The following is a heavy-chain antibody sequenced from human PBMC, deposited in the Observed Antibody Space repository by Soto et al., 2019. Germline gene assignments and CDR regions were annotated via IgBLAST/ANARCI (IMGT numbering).Heavy chain of an antibody. CDR3: ARSSGWLHDY. V-gene: IGHV3-7*01. Sequence: GALRVCGAASVFSLSGYWMNWVRQAPGRGLEWVAIIKQDGIERYYVDSVKGRFTISRDNAKNSLYLQMSSLRVEDTALYYCARSSGWLHDYWGQGTLVTVSS. CDR1: VFSLSGYW. J-gene: IGHJ4*02. CDR2: IKQDGIER. D-gene: IGHD6-19*01.